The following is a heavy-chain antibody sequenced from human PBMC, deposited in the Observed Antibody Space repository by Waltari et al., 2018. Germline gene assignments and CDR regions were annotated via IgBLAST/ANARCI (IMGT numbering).Heavy chain of an antibody. Sequence: EVQLVESGGGLIQPGGSRRLSCAASGFIVSNNYMSWVRQAPGKGLEWVSVTKGGGNTFYSDSVKGRFTISTDDSSNTLSLQMNSLRVEDTAVYYCASDPGFANGMDGWGQGTTVTVSS. CDR1: GFIVSNNY. CDR3: ASDPGFANGMDG. V-gene: IGHV3-53*01. CDR2: TKGGGNT. J-gene: IGHJ6*02.